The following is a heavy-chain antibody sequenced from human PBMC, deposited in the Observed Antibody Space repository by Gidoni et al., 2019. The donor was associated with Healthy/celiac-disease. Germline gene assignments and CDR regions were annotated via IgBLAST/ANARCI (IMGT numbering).Heavy chain of an antibody. CDR2: ISYDGSNK. Sequence: QVQLVESGGGVVQPGRSLRLPCSATGFPVSSNGMTGVRQAPGKGLEWVAVISYDGSNKYYADSVKGRFTISRDNSKNTLYLQMNSLRAEDTAVYYCAKDRLDQSVSIRRYHYYYYGMDVWGQGTTVTVSS. J-gene: IGHJ6*02. V-gene: IGHV3-30*18. CDR3: AKDRLDQSVSIRRYHYYYYGMDV. CDR1: GFPVSSNG. D-gene: IGHD2-2*02.